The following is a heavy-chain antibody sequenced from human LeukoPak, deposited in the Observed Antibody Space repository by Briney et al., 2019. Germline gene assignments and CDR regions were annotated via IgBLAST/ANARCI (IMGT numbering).Heavy chain of an antibody. J-gene: IGHJ3*02. D-gene: IGHD2-2*01. CDR2: IYSSGST. CDR3: ARTVVPAADDAFDI. CDR1: GGSISSSSYY. V-gene: IGHV4-39*01. Sequence: PSETLSLTCTVSGGSISSSSYYWGWIRQPPGKGLEWIGSIYSSGSTYYNPSLKSRVTISVDTSKNQFSLKLSSVTAADTAVYYCARTVVPAADDAFDIWGQGTMVTVSS.